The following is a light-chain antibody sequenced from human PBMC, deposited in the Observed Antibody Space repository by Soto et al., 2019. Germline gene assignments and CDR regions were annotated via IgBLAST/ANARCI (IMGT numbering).Light chain of an antibody. Sequence: QSALTQPASVSGSPGQSITISCTGTSSDVGSYNLVSWYQQHPGKAPKLMIYEGSKRPSGVSNRFSGSKSGNTASLTISGLQAEDEADYYCCSYAASSTFFGTGTKLTVL. CDR2: EGS. V-gene: IGLV2-23*03. J-gene: IGLJ1*01. CDR1: SSDVGSYNL. CDR3: CSYAASSTF.